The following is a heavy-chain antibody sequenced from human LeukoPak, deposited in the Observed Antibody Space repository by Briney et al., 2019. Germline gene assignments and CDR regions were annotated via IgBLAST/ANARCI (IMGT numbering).Heavy chain of an antibody. CDR2: IYHAGPT. CDR1: GGSIGSGYY. CDR3: VRNQLSRGGDV. V-gene: IGHV4-38-2*02. D-gene: IGHD2-21*02. J-gene: IGHJ4*02. Sequence: KPSETLSLTCSVSGGSIGSGYYWGWIRQPPGKRLEWIGHIYHAGPTYYNPSLKSRVTLSVDKSHNQFSLMLRSVTAADTALYYCVRNQLSRGGDVWGQGALVIVSS.